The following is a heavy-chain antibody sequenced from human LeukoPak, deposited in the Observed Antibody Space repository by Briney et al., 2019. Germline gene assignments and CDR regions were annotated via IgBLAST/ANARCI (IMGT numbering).Heavy chain of an antibody. CDR3: ARENRVSLVRGVIDY. Sequence: PLGTLSLTCTVSGGGINSYYWSWIRQPPGKGVEWLGYMYYSGTTNYDPTLQSRVTITVDTSKNQFSLKLSSVTAADTAVYYCARENRVSLVRGVIDYWGQGTLVTVSS. V-gene: IGHV4-59*01. CDR2: MYYSGTT. J-gene: IGHJ4*02. D-gene: IGHD3-10*01. CDR1: GGGINSYY.